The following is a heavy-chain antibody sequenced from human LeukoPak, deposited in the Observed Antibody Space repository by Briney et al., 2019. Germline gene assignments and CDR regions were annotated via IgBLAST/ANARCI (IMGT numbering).Heavy chain of an antibody. CDR1: GFTFSNYW. V-gene: IGHV3-7*01. CDR2: IKEDGSEK. Sequence: GGSLRLSCAASGFTFSNYWMSWVRQAPGKALEWVANIKEDGSEKYYVDSVKGRFTISRDNAKNSLSLQVNSLSAEDTAVYYCARSRSGYYEDYWGQGTLVTVSS. J-gene: IGHJ4*02. D-gene: IGHD3-22*01. CDR3: ARSRSGYYEDY.